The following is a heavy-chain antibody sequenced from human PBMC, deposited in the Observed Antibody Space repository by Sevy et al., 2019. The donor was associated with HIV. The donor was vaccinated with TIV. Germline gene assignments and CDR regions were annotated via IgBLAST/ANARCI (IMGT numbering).Heavy chain of an antibody. Sequence: GGSLRLSCAVSGFTFTAYAMGWVRQAPGKGLEWISYINNRPNAIFYADSVKGRFTISRDDAKNFLYLQMNSLRDEDAAMYYCARFRAYGFDYWGQGTLVTVSS. CDR1: GFTFTAYA. V-gene: IGHV3-48*02. J-gene: IGHJ4*02. CDR3: ARFRAYGFDY. CDR2: INNRPNAI. D-gene: IGHD3-10*01.